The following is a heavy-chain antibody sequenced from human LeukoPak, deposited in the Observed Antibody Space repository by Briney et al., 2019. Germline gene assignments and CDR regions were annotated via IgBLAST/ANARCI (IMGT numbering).Heavy chain of an antibody. V-gene: IGHV1-8*01. CDR2: VNTKSGNT. D-gene: IGHD2-15*01. Sequence: ASVKVSCKASGYTFRSYAIHWVRQATGQGLEWLGWVNTKSGNTGSAQNFQGRVTITRDTSINTAYMELSSLRSEDTAIYYCARVDGSPDYWGQGTLVTVSS. J-gene: IGHJ4*02. CDR1: GYTFRSYA. CDR3: ARVDGSPDY.